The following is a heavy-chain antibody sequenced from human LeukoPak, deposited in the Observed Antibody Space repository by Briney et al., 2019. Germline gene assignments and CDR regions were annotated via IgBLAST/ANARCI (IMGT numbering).Heavy chain of an antibody. CDR2: IKQDGSEK. J-gene: IGHJ2*01. Sequence: GGSLRLSCAASGFTFSSYWMSWVRPAPGKGLEWVANIKQDGSEKYYVASVKGRFTISRDNAKNSLYLQMNSLRAEDTAVYYCARGNPRGQWLVLRHFDLWGRGTLVTVSS. D-gene: IGHD6-19*01. CDR1: GFTFSSYW. V-gene: IGHV3-7*01. CDR3: ARGNPRGQWLVLRHFDL.